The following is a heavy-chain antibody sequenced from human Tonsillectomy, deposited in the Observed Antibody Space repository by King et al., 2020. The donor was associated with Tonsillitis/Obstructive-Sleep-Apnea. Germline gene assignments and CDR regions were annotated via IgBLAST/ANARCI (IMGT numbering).Heavy chain of an antibody. CDR3: ARGSSNSGWDFDP. Sequence: QLVQSGSELKKPGASVKVSCKASGYTFTSHALNWVRQAPGQGLEWMGWINTNTGKLTYAQGFTGRFVLSLDTSVSTAYLQISSLKTEDTAVYYCARGSSNSGWDFDPWGQGTLVTVSS. D-gene: IGHD6-19*01. CDR2: INTNTGKL. J-gene: IGHJ5*02. V-gene: IGHV7-4-1*02. CDR1: GYTFTSHA.